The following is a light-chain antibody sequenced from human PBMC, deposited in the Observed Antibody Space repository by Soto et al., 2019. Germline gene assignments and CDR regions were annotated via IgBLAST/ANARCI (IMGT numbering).Light chain of an antibody. CDR2: DVS. CDR3: GSYTSSSTLYV. J-gene: IGLJ1*01. CDR1: SSDVGGSNY. Sequence: QSVLTQPASVSGSPGQSITISCTGTSSDVGGSNYVSWYQQHPGKAPKLMIYDVSNRPSGVSNRFSGSKSGNTASLTISWLQAEDEDDYSCGSYTSSSTLYVFGTG. V-gene: IGLV2-14*01.